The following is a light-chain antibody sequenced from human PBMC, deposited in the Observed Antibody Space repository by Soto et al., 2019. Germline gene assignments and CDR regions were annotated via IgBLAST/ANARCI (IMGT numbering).Light chain of an antibody. CDR3: QQYGSSRRT. V-gene: IGKV3-20*01. Sequence: IALTQSPGTLSLSPGDGATLSCRASQSLNSDYLAWYQQKPGQAPRLIIYGASSRATGIPERFSGRGSGTDFTLTISRLEPEDFAVYYCQQYGSSRRTFGQGTKVDIK. CDR1: QSLNSDY. CDR2: GAS. J-gene: IGKJ1*01.